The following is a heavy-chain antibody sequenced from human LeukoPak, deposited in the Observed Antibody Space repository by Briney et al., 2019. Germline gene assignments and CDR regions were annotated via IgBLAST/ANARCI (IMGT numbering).Heavy chain of an antibody. D-gene: IGHD3-10*01. CDR3: ARSVYPLASIWFGENKDAFDI. V-gene: IGHV4-59*01. CDR2: VSYSGST. CDR1: GGSISSYY. Sequence: KSSETLSLTCTVSGGSISSYYWSWIRQPPGKGLEWIGYVSYSGSTNYNPSLKSRVTISVDTAKNQFSLKLSSVTAADTAVYYCARSVYPLASIWFGENKDAFDIWGQGTMVTVSS. J-gene: IGHJ3*02.